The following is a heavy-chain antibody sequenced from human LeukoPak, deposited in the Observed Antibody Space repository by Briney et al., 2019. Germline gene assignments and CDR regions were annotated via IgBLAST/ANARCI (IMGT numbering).Heavy chain of an antibody. CDR3: ARLGIGVVPSAMLGDYYFDY. J-gene: IGHJ4*02. CDR1: GGSISSYY. CDR2: IYFIGST. Sequence: SETLSLTCTVSGGSISSYYWSWIRQPPGKGLEWIGYIYFIGSTKYNPSLKSRVTTSVDTSKNQFSLKLTSVTAADTAVYYCARLGIGVVPSAMLGDYYFDYWGQGALVTVSS. V-gene: IGHV4-59*08. D-gene: IGHD2-2*01.